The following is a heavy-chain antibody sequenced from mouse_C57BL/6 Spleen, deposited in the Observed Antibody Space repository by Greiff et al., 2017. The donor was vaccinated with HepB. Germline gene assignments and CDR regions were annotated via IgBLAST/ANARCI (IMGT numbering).Heavy chain of an antibody. CDR2: IDPETGGT. D-gene: IGHD1-1*01. CDR1: GYTFTDYE. Sequence: VQVVESGAELVRPGASVTLSCKASGYTFTDYEMHWVKQTPVHGLEWIGAIDPETGGTAYNQKFKGKAILTADKSSSTAYMELRSLTSEDSAVYYCTRSTTVVARYFDYWGQGTTLTVSS. J-gene: IGHJ2*01. V-gene: IGHV1-15*01. CDR3: TRSTTVVARYFDY.